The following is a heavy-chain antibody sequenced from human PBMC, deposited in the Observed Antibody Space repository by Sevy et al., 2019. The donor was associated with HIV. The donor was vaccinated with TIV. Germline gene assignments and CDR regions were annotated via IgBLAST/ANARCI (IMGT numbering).Heavy chain of an antibody. CDR2: IYCGWST. J-gene: IGHJ4*02. D-gene: IGHD3-16*01. CDR3: ARGRITFFDD. V-gene: IGHV4-39*01. CDR1: GGPISTCTNF. Sequence: SETLSLTCIVSGGPISTCTNFWGWIRQPPGKGLEWIGSIYCGWSTYYNPSLKSRVAISVDTSKNQFSLKVNSVSAADTAVYYCARGRITFFDDWGQGALVTVSS.